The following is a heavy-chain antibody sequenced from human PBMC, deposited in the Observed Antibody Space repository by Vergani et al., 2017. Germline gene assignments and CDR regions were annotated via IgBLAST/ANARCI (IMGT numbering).Heavy chain of an antibody. V-gene: IGHV4-38-2*01. CDR2: IHNRGKT. CDR3: ARSQGDYWYFDI. J-gene: IGHJ2*01. CDR1: GYSIGSGFY. D-gene: IGHD2-21*01. Sequence: QVRLEESGPGLVKPSETLSLTCSVSGYSIGSGFYWAWIRQSPGEGLQWLTSIHNRGKTYHNPSLKSRVSVSLDTSKHRFSLNLTSVTATDTAVYYCARSQGDYWYFDIWGPGSLVTVSS.